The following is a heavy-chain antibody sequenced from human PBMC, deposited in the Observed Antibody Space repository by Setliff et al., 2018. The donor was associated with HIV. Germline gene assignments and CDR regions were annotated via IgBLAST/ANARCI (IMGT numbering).Heavy chain of an antibody. CDR2: IRYDGSQK. J-gene: IGHJ6*02. Sequence: GGSLRLSCAASVFTFNNYGMNWVRQAPGKGLEWVAFIRYDGSQKYYVDSVKGRLTISRDNAKNSLYLQMNSLRAEDTAVYHCARGHYFKDVWGQGTTVTVSS. CDR1: VFTFNNYG. D-gene: IGHD3-22*01. V-gene: IGHV3-30*02. CDR3: ARGHYFKDV.